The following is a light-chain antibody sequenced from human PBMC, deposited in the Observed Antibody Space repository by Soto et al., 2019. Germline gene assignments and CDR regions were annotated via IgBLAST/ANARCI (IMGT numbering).Light chain of an antibody. Sequence: EIVLTQSPGTLSLSPGERATLSCRARQSISSTYLAWYQKKPGQAPRLLLYGASSRATGIPERFSGSGSGRDFTLTISRLEPEDSAVYYCQQYGSSSFAFGPGTKVQIK. CDR1: QSISSTY. CDR3: QQYGSSSFA. J-gene: IGKJ3*01. V-gene: IGKV3-20*01. CDR2: GAS.